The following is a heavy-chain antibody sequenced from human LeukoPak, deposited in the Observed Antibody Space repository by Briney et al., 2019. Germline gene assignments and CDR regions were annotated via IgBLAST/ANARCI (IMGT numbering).Heavy chain of an antibody. CDR2: LRYDGSNK. V-gene: IGHV3-30*02. D-gene: IGHD3-22*01. CDR1: VFTFSSYG. CDR3: ARTFNYYDSSGSYYYYMDV. Sequence: GGSLRLSCAASVFTFSSYGMDWVRQAPGKGLGWVAFLRYDGSNKYYADSVKGRFTISRDNAKNSLYLQMNSLRAEDTAVYYCARTFNYYDSSGSYYYYMDVWGKGTTVTVSS. J-gene: IGHJ6*03.